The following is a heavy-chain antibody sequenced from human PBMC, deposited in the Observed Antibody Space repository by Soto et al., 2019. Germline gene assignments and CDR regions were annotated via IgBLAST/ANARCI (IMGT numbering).Heavy chain of an antibody. V-gene: IGHV4-39*01. D-gene: IGHD2-15*01. CDR1: GGSISSSSYY. Sequence: QLQLQESGPGLVKPSETLSLTCTVSGGSISSSSYYWGWIRQPPGKGLEWIGSIYYSGSTYYNPSLKSRVTISVDTSKNQFSLKLSSVTAADTAVYYCARHDLNGLYCSGGSCYSGGFRYWGQGTLVTVSS. CDR2: IYYSGST. CDR3: ARHDLNGLYCSGGSCYSGGFRY. J-gene: IGHJ4*02.